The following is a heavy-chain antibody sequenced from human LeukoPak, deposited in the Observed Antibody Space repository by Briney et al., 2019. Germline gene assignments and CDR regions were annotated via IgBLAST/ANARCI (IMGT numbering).Heavy chain of an antibody. D-gene: IGHD4-17*01. Sequence: GASVKVSCKASGYTFTGYYMHWVRQAPGQGLEWMGWINPNSGGTNYAQKFQGRVTMTRDTSISTAYMELSRLRSDDTAVYYCARVEDYGDYVYDRFDYWGQGTLVTVSS. CDR1: GYTFTGYY. CDR3: ARVEDYGDYVYDRFDY. J-gene: IGHJ4*02. CDR2: INPNSGGT. V-gene: IGHV1-2*02.